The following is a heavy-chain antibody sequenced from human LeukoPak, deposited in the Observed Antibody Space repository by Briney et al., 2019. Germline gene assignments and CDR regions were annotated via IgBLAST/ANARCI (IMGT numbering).Heavy chain of an antibody. Sequence: PGGSLRLSCVASGFSFTSYWMTWVRQVPGKGLEWVANIKQDGSEKYYVDSVKGRFTISRDNGKKSLYLQMNNLRAEDTAVYYCVRDWGAYGDYWGQGTLVTVSS. CDR1: GFSFTSYW. D-gene: IGHD5-12*01. V-gene: IGHV3-7*01. CDR2: IKQDGSEK. CDR3: VRDWGAYGDY. J-gene: IGHJ4*02.